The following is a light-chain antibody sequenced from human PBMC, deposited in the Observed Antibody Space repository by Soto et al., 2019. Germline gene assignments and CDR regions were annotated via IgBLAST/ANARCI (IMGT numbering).Light chain of an antibody. CDR3: QRANSFPLT. Sequence: DIQMTKTQTSVSASVGDRVTITCRASQDINKWLAWYQQKPGLAPNLVIYTASRLRGGGPSRFSGSASGTDFTLTISSLQAEDFATYYCQRANSFPLTFGGGTKAAIK. CDR2: TAS. J-gene: IGKJ4*01. CDR1: QDINKW. V-gene: IGKV1-12*01.